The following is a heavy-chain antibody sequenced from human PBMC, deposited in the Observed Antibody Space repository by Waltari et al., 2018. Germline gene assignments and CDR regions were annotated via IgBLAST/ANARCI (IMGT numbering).Heavy chain of an antibody. CDR3: ANGLRYFDWLGASYFDY. V-gene: IGHV3-23*04. D-gene: IGHD3-9*01. Sequence: EVQLVESGGGLVQPGGSLRLSCAASGFTFSSYAMSWFRQAPGQGLEWVSAISGSGGSTYYADSVKGRFTISRDNSKNTLYLQMNSLRAEDTAVYYCANGLRYFDWLGASYFDYWGQGTLVTVSS. CDR1: GFTFSSYA. CDR2: ISGSGGST. J-gene: IGHJ4*02.